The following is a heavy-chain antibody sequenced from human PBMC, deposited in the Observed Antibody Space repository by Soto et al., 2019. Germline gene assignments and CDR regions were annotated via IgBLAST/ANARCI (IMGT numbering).Heavy chain of an antibody. CDR2: INAGNGNT. CDR1: GYTFTSYG. Sequence: GASVKVSCKASGYTFTSYGISWVRQAPGQGLEWMGWINAGNGNTKYSQKFQGRVTITRDTSASTAYMELSSLRSEDTAVYYCARGTRYFDWFYYFDYWGQGTLVTVSS. CDR3: ARGTRYFDWFYYFDY. V-gene: IGHV1-3*01. D-gene: IGHD3-9*01. J-gene: IGHJ4*02.